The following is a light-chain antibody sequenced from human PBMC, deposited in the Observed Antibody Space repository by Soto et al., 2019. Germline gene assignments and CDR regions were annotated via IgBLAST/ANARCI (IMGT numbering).Light chain of an antibody. Sequence: IQLTQSPSSLSASVGDRVTITCRASQGISSYLGWYQQKPGKAPNLLIYDASTLHSGVPSRFSGGGSGTDFTLTISSLQSEDFAVYYCQQYNNWPITFGQGTRLEIK. CDR2: DAS. CDR3: QQYNNWPIT. J-gene: IGKJ5*01. V-gene: IGKV1-9*01. CDR1: QGISSY.